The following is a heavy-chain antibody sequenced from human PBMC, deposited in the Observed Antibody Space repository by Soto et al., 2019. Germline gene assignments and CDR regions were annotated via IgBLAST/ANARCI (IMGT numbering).Heavy chain of an antibody. Sequence: ASVKVSCKASGYTFTGYYMHWVRQAPGQGLEWMGWINPNSGGTNYAQKFQGRVTMTRDTSISTAYMGLSRLRSDDTAVYYCARDGSITMVRGVIPFDYWGQGTLVTVSS. CDR1: GYTFTGYY. CDR2: INPNSGGT. V-gene: IGHV1-2*02. CDR3: ARDGSITMVRGVIPFDY. J-gene: IGHJ4*02. D-gene: IGHD3-10*01.